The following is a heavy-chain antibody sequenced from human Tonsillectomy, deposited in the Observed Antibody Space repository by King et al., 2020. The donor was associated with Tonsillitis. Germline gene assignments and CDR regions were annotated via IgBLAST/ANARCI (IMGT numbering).Heavy chain of an antibody. CDR1: GGSFSGYY. D-gene: IGHD3-22*01. V-gene: IGHV4-34*01. CDR3: ARGAGWLSFNWFDP. CDR2: INHSGST. Sequence: VQLPQWGAGLLKPSETLSLTCAVYGGSFSGYYWSWIRQPPGKGLEWIGEINHSGSTNYNPSLKSRVTISVDTSKNQFSLKLSSVTAADTAVYYCARGAGWLSFNWFDPWGQGTLVTVSS. J-gene: IGHJ5*02.